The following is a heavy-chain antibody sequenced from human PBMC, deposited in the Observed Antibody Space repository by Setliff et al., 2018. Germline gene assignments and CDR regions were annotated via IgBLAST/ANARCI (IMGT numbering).Heavy chain of an antibody. D-gene: IGHD6-19*01. CDR2: IYTSGST. V-gene: IGHV4-4*07. CDR3: AREQWLDPPGYYYMDV. J-gene: IGHJ6*03. Sequence: KPSETLSLTCTVSGGSISSYYWSWIRQPAGKGLEWIGRIYTSGSTNFNPSLKSRVTMSIDPSKNQFSLKLNSVTAAYMAVYYCAREQWLDPPGYYYMDVWAKGTTVTVSS. CDR1: GGSISSYY.